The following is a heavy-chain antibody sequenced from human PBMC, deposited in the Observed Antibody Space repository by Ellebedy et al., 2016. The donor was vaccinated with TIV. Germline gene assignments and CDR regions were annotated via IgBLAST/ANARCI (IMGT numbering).Heavy chain of an antibody. Sequence: MPSETLSLTCTVSGGSISSYYWSWIRQSPGKGLEWIGNIYYSWNTNYNPSLKSRVTISVDTSKNQFSLKLTSVTAADTAVYYCARLGCSGGGCYLFDYWGQGTLVTVSS. J-gene: IGHJ4*02. CDR2: IYYSWNT. CDR1: GGSISSYY. D-gene: IGHD2-15*01. CDR3: ARLGCSGGGCYLFDY. V-gene: IGHV4-59*08.